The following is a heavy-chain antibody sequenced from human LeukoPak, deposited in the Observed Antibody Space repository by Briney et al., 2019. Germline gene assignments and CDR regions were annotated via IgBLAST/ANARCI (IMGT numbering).Heavy chain of an antibody. CDR1: GFTFDDYA. CDR3: ARTRGGHYYYYGMDV. V-gene: IGHV3-9*01. D-gene: IGHD1-7*01. Sequence: AGGSLRLSCAASGFTFDDYAMPWVRQAPGKGLEWVSGISWNSGSIGYADSVKGRFTISRDNAKNSLYLRMNSLRAEDTAVYYCARTRGGHYYYYGMDVWGQGTTVTVSS. CDR2: ISWNSGSI. J-gene: IGHJ6*02.